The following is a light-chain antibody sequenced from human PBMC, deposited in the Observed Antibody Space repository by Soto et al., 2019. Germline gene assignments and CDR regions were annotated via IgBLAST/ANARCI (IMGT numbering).Light chain of an antibody. V-gene: IGLV1-36*01. CDR1: SSNIGSNA. J-gene: IGLJ1*01. CDR2: YDD. Sequence: QSVLTQPPSVSEAPRQRVTISCSGSSSNIGSNAVNWHQQLPGKAPKLLIYYDDLLPSGVSDRFSGSKSGTSASLAISGLQSEDEADYYCAAWDDSLNGYVFGTGTKVTVL. CDR3: AAWDDSLNGYV.